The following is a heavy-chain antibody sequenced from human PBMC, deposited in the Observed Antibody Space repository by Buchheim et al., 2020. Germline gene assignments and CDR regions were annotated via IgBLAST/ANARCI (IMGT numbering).Heavy chain of an antibody. CDR1: GYTFTSYD. V-gene: IGHV7-4-1*02. J-gene: IGHJ5*02. CDR3: ARVGYGYEPNWFDP. D-gene: IGHD5-12*01. Sequence: QVQLVQSGAEVKKPGASVKVSCKASGYTFTSYDINWVRQATGQGLEWMGWINTNTGNPTYAQGFTGRFVFSLDPSVSPAYLQISSLKAEDTAVYYCARVGYGYEPNWFDPWGQGTL. CDR2: INTNTGNP.